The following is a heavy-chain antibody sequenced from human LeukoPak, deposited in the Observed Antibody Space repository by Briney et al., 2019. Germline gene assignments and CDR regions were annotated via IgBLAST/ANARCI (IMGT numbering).Heavy chain of an antibody. V-gene: IGHV3-7*01. CDR1: GFAFSDYW. Sequence: GGSLRLSCTASGFAFSDYWMSWVRQAPGKGLEWVANIKQDGSEKYYVDSVKGRFTISRDNAKNSLYLQMNSLRAEDTAVYYCASSNDYGDYEFDYWGQGTLVTVSS. CDR2: IKQDGSEK. J-gene: IGHJ4*02. CDR3: ASSNDYGDYEFDY. D-gene: IGHD4-17*01.